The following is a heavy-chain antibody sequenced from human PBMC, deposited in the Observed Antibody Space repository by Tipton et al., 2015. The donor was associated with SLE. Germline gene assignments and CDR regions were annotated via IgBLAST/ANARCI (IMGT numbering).Heavy chain of an antibody. J-gene: IGHJ4*02. V-gene: IGHV4-34*01. Sequence: TLSLTCAVYGGSFSAFSWSWIRQSPGKGLEWIGEINHSGTTYYNPSLKSRVTISVDTSKNQFSLKLSSVTAADTAVYYCANYDILTGYLDYWGQGTLVTVSS. D-gene: IGHD3-9*01. CDR3: ANYDILTGYLDY. CDR1: GGSFSAFS. CDR2: INHSGTT.